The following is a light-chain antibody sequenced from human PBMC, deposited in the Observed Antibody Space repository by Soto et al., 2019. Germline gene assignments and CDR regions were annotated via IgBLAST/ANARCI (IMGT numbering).Light chain of an antibody. CDR2: AAS. V-gene: IGKV1-39*01. J-gene: IGKJ2*01. CDR1: QSISSY. Sequence: DIQMTQSPSSLSASVGDRVTITCRASQSISSYLNWYQQKPGKAPKLLIYAASSLQSGVPSRFSGSGSGTDFTPTLSSLQPEDFATYYCQQSYRTPYTFGQGTKLEIK. CDR3: QQSYRTPYT.